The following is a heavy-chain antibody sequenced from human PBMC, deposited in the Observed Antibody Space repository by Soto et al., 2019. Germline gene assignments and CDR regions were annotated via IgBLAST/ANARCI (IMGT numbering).Heavy chain of an antibody. V-gene: IGHV3-21*01. D-gene: IGHD6-13*01. Sequence: EVQLVESGGGLVKPGGSLRLSCAASGFTFSSYSMNWVRQAPGKGLEWVSSISSSSSYIYYADSVKGRFTISRDNAKNSLYLQMNSLRAEDTAVYYCARDSSSYYYYGMDVGGQGTTVTVSS. CDR2: ISSSSSYI. J-gene: IGHJ6*02. CDR1: GFTFSSYS. CDR3: ARDSSSYYYYGMDV.